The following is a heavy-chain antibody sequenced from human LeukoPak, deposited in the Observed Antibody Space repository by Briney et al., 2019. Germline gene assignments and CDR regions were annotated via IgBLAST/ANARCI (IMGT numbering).Heavy chain of an antibody. D-gene: IGHD2-15*01. CDR2: MNPNSGNT. J-gene: IGHJ5*02. Sequence: GASVKVSCTASGYTFTGYYMHWVRQAPGQGLEWMGWMNPNSGNTGYAQKFQGRVTMTRNTSISTAYMELSSLRSEDTAVYYCARADGYCSGGSCYSKWFDPWGQGTLVTVSS. CDR1: GYTFTGYY. V-gene: IGHV1-8*02. CDR3: ARADGYCSGGSCYSKWFDP.